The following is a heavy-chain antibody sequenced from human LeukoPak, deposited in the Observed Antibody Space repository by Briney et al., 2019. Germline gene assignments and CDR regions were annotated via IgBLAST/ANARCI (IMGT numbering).Heavy chain of an antibody. CDR3: ASGGHCSSTSCYYYFDY. J-gene: IGHJ4*02. CDR1: GGTFSSYA. V-gene: IGHV1-69*05. Sequence: SVKVSCKASGGTFSSYAISWVRQAPGQGLEWMGRIIPIFGTANYAQKFQGRVTITTDESTSTAYMELSSLRSEDTAVYYCASGGHCSSTSCYYYFDYWGQGTLVTVSS. D-gene: IGHD2-2*01. CDR2: IIPIFGTA.